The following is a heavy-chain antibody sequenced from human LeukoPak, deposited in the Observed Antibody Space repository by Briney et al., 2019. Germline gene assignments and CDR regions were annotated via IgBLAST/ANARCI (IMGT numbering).Heavy chain of an antibody. Sequence: PSQTLSLTCTVSGGSISSGSYYWSWIRQPAGKGLEWIGRIYTSGSTNYNPSLKSRVTISVDTSKNQFSLKLSSVTAADTAVYYCARQIVVVTAIGIHDAFDIWGQGTMVTVSS. J-gene: IGHJ3*02. CDR3: ARQIVVVTAIGIHDAFDI. D-gene: IGHD2-21*02. CDR1: GGSISSGSYY. V-gene: IGHV4-61*02. CDR2: IYTSGST.